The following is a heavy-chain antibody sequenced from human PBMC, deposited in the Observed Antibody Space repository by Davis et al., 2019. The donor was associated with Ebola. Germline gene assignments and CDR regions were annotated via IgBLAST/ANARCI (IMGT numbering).Heavy chain of an antibody. Sequence: MPSETLSLTCAVSGGSISSYNWWSWVRQSPGKGLEWIGEIYHSGTTKYNPSLKSRVTMSVDKSKNQFSLELSSMTAADTAVYYCARINSDYDYVWGSLPSYYNYGMDVWGKGTAVTVSS. CDR1: GGSISSYNW. CDR3: ARINSDYDYVWGSLPSYYNYGMDV. D-gene: IGHD3-16*01. V-gene: IGHV4-4*02. J-gene: IGHJ6*04. CDR2: IYHSGTT.